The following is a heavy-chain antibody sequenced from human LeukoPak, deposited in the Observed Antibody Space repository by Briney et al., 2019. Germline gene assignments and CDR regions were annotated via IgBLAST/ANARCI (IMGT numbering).Heavy chain of an antibody. Sequence: GASVKVSCTASGYTFTDCYMHWVRQAPGQGLEWMGWINPNSGGTNYAQKFQGRVTMTRDTSISTAYMELSRLRSDDTAVYYCASEGRIVGATRLVDYWRQGSLVTVSS. CDR2: INPNSGGT. V-gene: IGHV1-2*02. D-gene: IGHD1-26*01. CDR1: GYTFTDCY. J-gene: IGHJ4*02. CDR3: ASEGRIVGATRLVDY.